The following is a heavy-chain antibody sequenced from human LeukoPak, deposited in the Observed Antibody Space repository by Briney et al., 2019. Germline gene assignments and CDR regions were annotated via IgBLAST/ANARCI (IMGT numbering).Heavy chain of an antibody. CDR3: AKGSGYGLLEPNYFDY. V-gene: IGHV3-7*03. D-gene: IGHD6-13*01. Sequence: GGSLRLSCAASGFTFSSYWMSWVRQAPGKGLEWVANIKQDGSEKYYVDSVKGRFTISRDNAKNSLYLQMNSLRAEDTALYYCAKGSGYGLLEPNYFDYWGQGTLVTVSS. CDR1: GFTFSSYW. CDR2: IKQDGSEK. J-gene: IGHJ4*02.